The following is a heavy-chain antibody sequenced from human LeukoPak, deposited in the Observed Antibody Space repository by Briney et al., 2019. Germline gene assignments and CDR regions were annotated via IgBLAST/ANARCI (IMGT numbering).Heavy chain of an antibody. CDR2: INHSGST. Sequence: PSETLSLTCAVYGGSFSGYYWSWIRQPPGKGLEWIGEINHSGSTNYNPSLKSRVTISVDTSKNQFSLKLSSVTAADTVVYYCARGQVEMATIGRWGQGTLVTVSS. V-gene: IGHV4-34*01. CDR1: GGSFSGYY. CDR3: ARGQVEMATIGR. D-gene: IGHD5-24*01. J-gene: IGHJ4*02.